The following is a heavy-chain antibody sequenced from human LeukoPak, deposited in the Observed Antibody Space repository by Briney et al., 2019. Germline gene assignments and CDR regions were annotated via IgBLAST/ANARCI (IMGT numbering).Heavy chain of an antibody. Sequence: GESLKISCTASGYSFTTYWIAWVRQMPGKGLEWMGIIYPGDSDTRYSPSFQGQVTISADKSISTAYLQWSSLKASDTAMYYCAKSGGYTTSSDFDYWGQGTLVTVSS. J-gene: IGHJ4*02. V-gene: IGHV5-51*01. CDR2: IYPGDSDT. CDR3: AKSGGYTTSSDFDY. D-gene: IGHD6-6*01. CDR1: GYSFTTYW.